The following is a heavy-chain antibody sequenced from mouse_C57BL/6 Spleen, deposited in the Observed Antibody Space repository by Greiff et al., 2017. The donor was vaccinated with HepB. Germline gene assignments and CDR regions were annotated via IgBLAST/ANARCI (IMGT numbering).Heavy chain of an antibody. CDR1: GYTFTSYW. V-gene: IGHV1-64*01. Sequence: VQLQQPGAELVKPGASVKLSCKASGYTFTSYWLHWVKQRPGPGLEWIGMIHPNRGSTNYNEKFKSKATLTVDKSSSTAYMQLSSLTSEDSSVYYCARDYSNYENAMDYWGQGTSVTVSS. J-gene: IGHJ4*01. CDR3: ARDYSNYENAMDY. CDR2: IHPNRGST. D-gene: IGHD2-5*01.